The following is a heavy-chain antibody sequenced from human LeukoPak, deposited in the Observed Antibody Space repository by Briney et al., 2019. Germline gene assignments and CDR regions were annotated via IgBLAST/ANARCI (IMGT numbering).Heavy chain of an antibody. V-gene: IGHV3-74*01. D-gene: IGHD2-15*01. Sequence: GRSLRLSCAASGFTFDDYAMHWVRQAPGKGLVWVSRINSDGSSTSYADSVKGRFTISRDNAKNTLYLQMNSLRAEDTAVYYCARDGNMGEDIHYMDVWGKGTTVTVSS. CDR3: ARDGNMGEDIHYMDV. J-gene: IGHJ6*03. CDR1: GFTFDDYA. CDR2: INSDGSST.